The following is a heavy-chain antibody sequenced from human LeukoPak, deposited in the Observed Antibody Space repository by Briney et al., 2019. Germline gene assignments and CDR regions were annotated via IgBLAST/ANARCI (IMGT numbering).Heavy chain of an antibody. J-gene: IGHJ3*01. Sequence: GGPLISSCAASGISFSCYSMSWGRLAAERGVWRVSSISSTSNTIYYPDSLKDLFTISRDNAKNSLYLQMNSLRAEDTAVYYCARYYYYCSGSDAFDVWGQGTMVTVSS. CDR2: ISSTSNTI. CDR1: GISFSCYS. CDR3: ARYYYYCSGSDAFDV. V-gene: IGHV3-21*01. D-gene: IGHD3-10*01.